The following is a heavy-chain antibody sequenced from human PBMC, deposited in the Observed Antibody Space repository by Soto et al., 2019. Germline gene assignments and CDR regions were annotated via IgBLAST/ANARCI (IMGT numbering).Heavy chain of an antibody. CDR1: GFGFDDYN. J-gene: IGHJ6*02. D-gene: IGHD3-3*01. V-gene: IGHV3-43*01. CDR2: ITWNGGNT. CDR3: ARETLSFGSALDV. Sequence: GGSLRLSCAASGFGFDDYNIHWVRQAPGKGLEWVSLITWNGGNTYYADSVKGRFTISRDGTTESVSLQMTSLKREDTGLYYCARETLSFGSALDVWGQGTMVTVSS.